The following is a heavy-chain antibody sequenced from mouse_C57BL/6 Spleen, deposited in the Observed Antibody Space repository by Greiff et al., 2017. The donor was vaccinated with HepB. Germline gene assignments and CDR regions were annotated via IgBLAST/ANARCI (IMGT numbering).Heavy chain of an antibody. CDR2: ISYDGSN. V-gene: IGHV3-6*01. D-gene: IGHD1-1*01. J-gene: IGHJ1*03. CDR3: ASTYGSSHWYFDV. CDR1: GYSITSGYY. Sequence: EVQLKESGPGLVKPSQSLSLTCSVTGYSITSGYYWNWIRQFPGNKLEWMGYISYDGSNNYNPSLKNRISITRDTSKNQFFLKLNSVTTEDTATYYCASTYGSSHWYFDVWGTGTTVTVSS.